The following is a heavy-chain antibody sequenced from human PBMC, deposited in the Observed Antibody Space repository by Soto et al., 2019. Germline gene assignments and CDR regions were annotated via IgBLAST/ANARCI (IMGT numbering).Heavy chain of an antibody. CDR3: SFQSPLAGWLDP. V-gene: IGHV3-53*01. J-gene: IGHJ5*02. CDR1: GFTVSHNY. Sequence: GGSQSLSCAASGFTVSHNYMSWVRLAPGKGLEWVSSVFGGGHTTYADSVKGRFSVSRDNSVNTFYLQMTGLRSDDTAVYYCSFQSPLAGWLDPWGQGTLVTVSS. CDR2: VFGGGHT.